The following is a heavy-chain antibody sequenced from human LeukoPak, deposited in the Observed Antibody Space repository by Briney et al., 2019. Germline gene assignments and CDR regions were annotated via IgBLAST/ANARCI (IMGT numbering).Heavy chain of an antibody. D-gene: IGHD2-8*01. CDR1: GYTFTSYG. J-gene: IGHJ4*02. Sequence: ASVKVSCKASGYTFTSYGISWVRQAPGQGLEWMGWISAYNGNTNYAQKLQGRVTMTTDTSTSTAYMELRSLRSDDTAVYYCARFFVSMVYARGHFDYWGQGTLVTVSS. CDR2: ISAYNGNT. CDR3: ARFFVSMVYARGHFDY. V-gene: IGHV1-18*01.